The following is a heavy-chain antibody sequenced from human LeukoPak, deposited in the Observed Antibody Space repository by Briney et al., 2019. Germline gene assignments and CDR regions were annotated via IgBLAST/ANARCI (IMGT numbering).Heavy chain of an antibody. CDR1: GFTFSSYA. Sequence: GGSLRLSCAASGFTFSSYAMSWVRQAPGKGLEWVSAISGSGGSTYYADSVKGRFTISRDNSKNTLYLQMNSLRAEDTAVYYCATLATIVVVVAATPYYYYGMDVWGQGTTVTVSS. D-gene: IGHD2-15*01. CDR2: ISGSGGST. J-gene: IGHJ6*02. CDR3: ATLATIVVVVAATPYYYYGMDV. V-gene: IGHV3-23*01.